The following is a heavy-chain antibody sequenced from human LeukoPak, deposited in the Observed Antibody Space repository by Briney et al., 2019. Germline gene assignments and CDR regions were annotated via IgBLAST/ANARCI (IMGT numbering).Heavy chain of an antibody. Sequence: GGSLRLSCAASGFTFSNYAMHWVRQAPGKGLEWVTIISYDGSNKYYADSVKGRFTISRDNSKNTLYLQMNSLRGEDTAVYYCARDLSAYSFDYWGQGTLVTVSS. CDR3: ARDLSAYSFDY. CDR1: GFTFSNYA. CDR2: ISYDGSNK. V-gene: IGHV3-30-3*01. D-gene: IGHD3-16*01. J-gene: IGHJ4*02.